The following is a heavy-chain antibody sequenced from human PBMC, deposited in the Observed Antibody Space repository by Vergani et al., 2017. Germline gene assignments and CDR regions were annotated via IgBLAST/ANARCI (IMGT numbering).Heavy chain of an antibody. J-gene: IGHJ4*02. D-gene: IGHD3-22*01. CDR1: GFTFSDHY. Sequence: QVQLVESGGGLVKPGGSLRLSCAASGFTFSDHYMYWIRQAPGKGLEWISYISTSGSTIYYADSVKGRFTISRDNAKNSLYLQMNSLRVEDTAVYYCARDYCDSSGALDYWGQGTLVTVSS. CDR2: ISTSGSTI. CDR3: ARDYCDSSGALDY. V-gene: IGHV3-11*04.